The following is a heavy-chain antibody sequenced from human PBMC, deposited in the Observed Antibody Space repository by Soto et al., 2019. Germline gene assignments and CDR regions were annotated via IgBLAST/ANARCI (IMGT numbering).Heavy chain of an antibody. D-gene: IGHD1-1*01. J-gene: IGHJ6*03. CDR2: IYYSGST. CDR1: GGSISSYY. CDR3: ARRGFTTGTYYYYYYMDV. Sequence: SETLSLTCTVSGGSISSYYWSWIRRPPGKGLEWIGYIYYSGSTNYNPSLKSRVTISVDTSKNQFSLKLSSVTAADTAVYYCARRGFTTGTYYYYYYMDVWGKGTTVTVSS. V-gene: IGHV4-59*08.